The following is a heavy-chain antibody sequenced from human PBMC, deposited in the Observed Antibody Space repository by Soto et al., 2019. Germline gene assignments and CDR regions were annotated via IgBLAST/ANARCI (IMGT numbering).Heavy chain of an antibody. CDR3: ASQYYDSSYIGP. J-gene: IGHJ5*02. CDR1: GYTFTGYY. D-gene: IGHD3-22*01. V-gene: IGHV1-2*04. CDR2: INPNSGGT. Sequence: ASVKVSCKASGYTFTGYYMHWVRQAPGQGLEWMGWINPNSGGTNYAQKFHGWVTMTRYTSISTAYMELSRLRSDDTAVYYCASQYYDSSYIGPWGQGTLVTVSS.